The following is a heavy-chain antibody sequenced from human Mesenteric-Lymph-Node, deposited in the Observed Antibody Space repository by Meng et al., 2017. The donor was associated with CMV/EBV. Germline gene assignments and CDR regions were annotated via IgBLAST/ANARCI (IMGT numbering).Heavy chain of an antibody. CDR1: TSYA. Sequence: TSYAMNWVRQAPGQGLEWMGWINTKTGNPTYVQGFTGRFVFSLDTSVTTAYLQIYSLKPDDTALYYCASRYCTGAACFARSLDAFDIWGQGTMVTVSS. J-gene: IGHJ3*02. D-gene: IGHD2-8*02. CDR3: ASRYCTGAACFARSLDAFDI. CDR2: INTKTGNP. V-gene: IGHV7-4-1*01.